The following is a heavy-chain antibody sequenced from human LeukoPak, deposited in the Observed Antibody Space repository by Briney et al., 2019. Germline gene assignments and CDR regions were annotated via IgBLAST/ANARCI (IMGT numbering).Heavy chain of an antibody. D-gene: IGHD5-18*01. CDR3: ARQDTAMDMYYFDY. Sequence: GGSLRLSWAASGFTVSSNYMSWVRQAPGEGLEWVSVIYSGGSTYYADSVKGRFTISRDNSKNTLYLQMNSLRAEDTAVYYCARQDTAMDMYYFDYWGQGTLVTVSS. CDR2: IYSGGST. CDR1: GFTVSSNY. V-gene: IGHV3-53*01. J-gene: IGHJ4*02.